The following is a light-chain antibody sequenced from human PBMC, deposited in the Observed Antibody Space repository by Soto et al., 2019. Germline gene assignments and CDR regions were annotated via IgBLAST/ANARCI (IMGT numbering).Light chain of an antibody. CDR2: ETS. CDR3: QQYNNWPPIT. J-gene: IGKJ5*01. V-gene: IGKV3D-15*01. Sequence: IGLTQSPATLSLSPGERATLSCRASEIVAGYLAWYQQKPGLPPRLLIYETSNRVIGLPDRFTGSGSGTDFTLTISSLQSEDFAVYYCQQYNNWPPITFGQGTRLE. CDR1: EIVAGY.